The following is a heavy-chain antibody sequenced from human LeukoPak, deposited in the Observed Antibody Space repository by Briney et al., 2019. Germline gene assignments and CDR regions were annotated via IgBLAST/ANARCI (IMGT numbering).Heavy chain of an antibody. V-gene: IGHV4-61*01. CDR1: GGSVISGSYY. J-gene: IGHJ4*02. CDR2: IYYSGST. Sequence: PSETLSLTCTVSGGSVISGSYYWTWIRQPPGKGLEWIGFIYYSGSTYYNPSLNSRVTISVDTSKNQFSLRLRTVTAADTAVYYCARDRGYCGSDSCYHFALWGQGTLVTVSS. CDR3: ARDRGYCGSDSCYHFAL. D-gene: IGHD2-2*01.